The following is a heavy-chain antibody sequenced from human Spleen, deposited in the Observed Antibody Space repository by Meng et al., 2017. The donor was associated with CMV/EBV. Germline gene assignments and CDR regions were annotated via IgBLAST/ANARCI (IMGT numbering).Heavy chain of an antibody. CDR3: VRNFSD. Sequence: TRHLTWTVSGASITSGGYYWNGIRECPGKGLEWIGYTNYGEKTYYNPSLKSRVTISVDTSKNLFSLRLTSVTAADTAVYYCVRNFSDWGQGTLVTVSS. V-gene: IGHV4-31*02. D-gene: IGHD3-3*01. CDR1: GASITSGGYY. CDR2: TNYGEKT. J-gene: IGHJ4*02.